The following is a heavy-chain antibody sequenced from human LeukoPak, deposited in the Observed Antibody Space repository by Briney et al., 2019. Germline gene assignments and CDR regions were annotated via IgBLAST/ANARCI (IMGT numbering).Heavy chain of an antibody. CDR2: IYSSGST. Sequence: SETLSLTCSVSGGSISTYYWSWVRQPPVKGLEWIGYIYSSGSTNYNPSLKTRVTISVDTSKNQFSLKLSSVTAADTAVYYCARHPSAVAGKTFDCWGQGTLVTVSS. CDR3: ARHPSAVAGKTFDC. CDR1: GGSISTYY. D-gene: IGHD6-19*01. V-gene: IGHV4-59*08. J-gene: IGHJ4*02.